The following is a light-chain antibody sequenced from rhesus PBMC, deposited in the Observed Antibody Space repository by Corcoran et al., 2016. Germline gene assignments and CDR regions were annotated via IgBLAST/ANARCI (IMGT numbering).Light chain of an antibody. CDR1: QGISSY. V-gene: IGKV1-37*01. J-gene: IGKJ2*01. Sequence: DIQMTQSPSSQSASVGDRATITCRASQGISSYLAGYQQKPGKAPKPLKKSASKLESGVPSRFSGSGSGTEFTLTISSLQPEDFATYYCQQYNSDPYSFCQGTKVEIK. CDR3: QQYNSDPYS. CDR2: SAS.